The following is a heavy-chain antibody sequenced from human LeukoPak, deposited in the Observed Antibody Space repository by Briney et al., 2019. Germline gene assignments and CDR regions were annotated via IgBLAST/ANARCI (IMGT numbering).Heavy chain of an antibody. CDR1: GGSISSYY. CDR2: IYTSGST. Sequence: SETLSLTCTVSGGSISSYYWSWIRLPPGTGLELIGRIYTSGSTNYNPSLKSRVTMSVDTSKNQFSLKLSSVTAADTAVYYCAGTEPPTGNYNWFDPWGQGTLVTVSS. D-gene: IGHD1-14*01. CDR3: AGTEPPTGNYNWFDP. V-gene: IGHV4-4*07. J-gene: IGHJ5*02.